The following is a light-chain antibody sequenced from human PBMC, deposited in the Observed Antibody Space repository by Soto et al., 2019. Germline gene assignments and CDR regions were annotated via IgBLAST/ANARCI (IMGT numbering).Light chain of an antibody. CDR2: AAS. CDR3: QQYYSYPIT. Sequence: AIRMTQSPSSLSASTGNRVTITCLASQGSSSYLAWYQQKPGKSPKLLLSAASTLQSGVPSRFSGSGSGTDFTLTISCLQSEDFATYYCQQYYSYPITFGQGTRLEIK. V-gene: IGKV1-8*01. J-gene: IGKJ5*01. CDR1: QGSSSY.